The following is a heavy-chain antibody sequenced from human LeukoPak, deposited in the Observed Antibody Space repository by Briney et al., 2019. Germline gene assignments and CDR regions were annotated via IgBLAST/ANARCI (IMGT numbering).Heavy chain of an antibody. CDR2: IHPGDSNN. J-gene: IGHJ6*02. V-gene: IGHV5-51*01. Sequence: GESLNISRKGSGYSLTSYWSGWVRQMPGKGLEWMGIIHPGDSNNRYSPSFQGQVTISADKSLSTAYLQWSSLKASDTAMYYCARLTLGPYGMDVWGQGTRVTVSS. CDR1: GYSLTSYW. CDR3: ARLTLGPYGMDV.